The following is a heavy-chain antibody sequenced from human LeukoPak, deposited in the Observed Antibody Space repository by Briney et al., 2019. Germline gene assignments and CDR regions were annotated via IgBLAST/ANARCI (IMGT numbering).Heavy chain of an antibody. CDR2: VSSTGGTT. V-gene: IGHV3-23*01. J-gene: IGHJ4*02. CDR1: GFTFSTYG. Sequence: GGSLRLSCAASGFTFSTYGMSWVRQAPGKGLEWVSAVSSTGGTTYYADSVKGRFTISRDNSKNTVFLQMNSLRAEDTAVYYCARDSYGDANFDTWGQGTLVTVSS. CDR3: ARDSYGDANFDT. D-gene: IGHD4-17*01.